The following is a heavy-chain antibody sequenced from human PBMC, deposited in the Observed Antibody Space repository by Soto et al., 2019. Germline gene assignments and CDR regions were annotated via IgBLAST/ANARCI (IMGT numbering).Heavy chain of an antibody. D-gene: IGHD1-20*01. CDR3: AKITGPTAPF. J-gene: IGHJ4*02. V-gene: IGHV3-23*01. CDR1: GFTFSTYA. Sequence: PGVSLRLSCAAPGFTFSTYALSWVRQGPGKGLEWVSAISDSGSNTYYADSVKGRFTISRDNSKDTLFLQMKNLRTEDTALYYCAKITGPTAPFWGQGTLVTVS. CDR2: ISDSGSNT.